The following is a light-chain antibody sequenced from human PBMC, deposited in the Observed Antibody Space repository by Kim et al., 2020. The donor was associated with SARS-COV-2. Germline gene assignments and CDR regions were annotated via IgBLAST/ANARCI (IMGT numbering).Light chain of an antibody. CDR3: QQYESYST. CDR1: QNIRAW. J-gene: IGKJ1*01. CDR2: DGS. Sequence: DIQMTQSPSTLSASVGDRVTITCRASQNIRAWLAWYQQKPGKAHKLLIYDGSILESGVPSRFSGSGSGTGFTLTINSLQPDDFATYYCQQYESYSTFGQGTKVDIK. V-gene: IGKV1-5*01.